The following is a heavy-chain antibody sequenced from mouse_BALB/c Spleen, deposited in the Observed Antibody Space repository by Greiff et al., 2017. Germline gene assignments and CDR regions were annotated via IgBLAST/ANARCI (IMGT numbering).Heavy chain of an antibody. CDR3: AREYYDGSSYGYYAMDY. V-gene: IGHV2-9*02. CDR2: IWAGGST. D-gene: IGHD1-1*01. Sequence: VQGVESGPGLVAPSQSLSITCTVSGFSLTSYGVNWVRQPPGKGLEWLGVIWAGGSTNYNSALMSRLSISKDNSKSQVFLKMNSLQTDDTAMYYCAREYYDGSSYGYYAMDYWGQGTSVTVSS. J-gene: IGHJ4*01. CDR1: GFSLTSYG.